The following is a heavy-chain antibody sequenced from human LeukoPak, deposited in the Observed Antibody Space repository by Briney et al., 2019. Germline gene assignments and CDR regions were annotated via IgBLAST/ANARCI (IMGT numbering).Heavy chain of an antibody. Sequence: SQTLSLTCTVSGGSISSGGYYWSWIRQPPGRGLEWIGYIYHSGSTYYNPSLKSRVTISVDRSKNQFSLKLSSVTAADTAVYYCARDSPILRFLEWGKEDDIWGQGTMVTVSS. CDR3: ARDSPILRFLEWGKEDDI. V-gene: IGHV4-30-2*01. CDR1: GGSISSGGYY. J-gene: IGHJ3*02. CDR2: IYHSGST. D-gene: IGHD3-3*01.